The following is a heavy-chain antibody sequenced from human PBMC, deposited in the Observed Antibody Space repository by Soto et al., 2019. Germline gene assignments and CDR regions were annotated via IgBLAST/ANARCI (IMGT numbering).Heavy chain of an antibody. Sequence: QVQLVESGGGVVQPGGSLRLSCAASCFTCSPHAMHWVLQAPGKGLECVAIVSFDGSNKDYAESVKGRFTISRDKPKNTLYPQMSGLTPEDTAVNYCSRDQTGITTAGGGRIDRWGQGTLVTVSS. CDR2: VSFDGSNK. V-gene: IGHV3-30-3*01. J-gene: IGHJ5*02. CDR1: CFTCSPHA. D-gene: IGHD6-13*01. CDR3: SRDQTGITTAGGGRIDR.